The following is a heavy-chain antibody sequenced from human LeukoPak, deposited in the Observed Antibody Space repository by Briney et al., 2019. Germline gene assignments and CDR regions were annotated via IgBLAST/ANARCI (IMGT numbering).Heavy chain of an antibody. CDR2: ISWNSGSI. V-gene: IGHV3-9*01. D-gene: IGHD3-22*01. CDR3: AKGGGLYYDKEHDAFDI. CDR1: GFTFDDYA. Sequence: GGSLRLSCAASGFTFDDYAMHWVRQAPGKGLEWVSGISWNSGSIGYADSVKGRFTISRDNAKNSLYLQMNSLRAEDTALYYCAKGGGLYYDKEHDAFDIWGQGTMVTVSS. J-gene: IGHJ3*02.